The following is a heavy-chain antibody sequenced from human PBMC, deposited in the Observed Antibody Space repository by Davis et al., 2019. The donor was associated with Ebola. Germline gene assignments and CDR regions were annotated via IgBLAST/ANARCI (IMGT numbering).Heavy chain of an antibody. V-gene: IGHV3-30*02. D-gene: IGHD5-18*01. CDR3: ASGLRGYSYGNWFDT. Sequence: PGGSLRLSCAGSGFIFSSVGMFWVRQAPGKGLEWVAFIHNDGTTPYYADSVKGRFTFSRDNAKNSLYLQMNSLRAEDTAVYYCASGLRGYSYGNWFDTWGQGTLVTVSS. CDR1: GFIFSSVG. CDR2: IHNDGTTP. J-gene: IGHJ5*02.